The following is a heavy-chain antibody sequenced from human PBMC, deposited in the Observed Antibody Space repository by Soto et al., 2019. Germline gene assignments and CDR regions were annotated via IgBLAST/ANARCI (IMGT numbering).Heavy chain of an antibody. Sequence: PGGSLRLSCAASGFTFSNYAMSWVRQTQGKRLEWVSTITSAGDTYYADFVKGRFTISRDNSKNTVYLQMNSLRAEDTALYYCAKDLGAAVRWGQGTLVTVSS. CDR3: AKDLGAAVR. V-gene: IGHV3-23*01. CDR2: ITSAGDT. J-gene: IGHJ4*02. CDR1: GFTFSNYA. D-gene: IGHD6-13*01.